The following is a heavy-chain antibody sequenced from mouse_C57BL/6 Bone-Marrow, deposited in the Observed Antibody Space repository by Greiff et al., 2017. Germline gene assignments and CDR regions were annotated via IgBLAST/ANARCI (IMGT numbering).Heavy chain of an antibody. CDR1: GYTFTTSP. V-gene: IGHV1-47*01. CDR3: ARSEYDVTGFAY. D-gene: IGHD2-14*01. J-gene: IGHJ3*01. CDR2: FHPYNDDT. Sequence: QVQLQQSGAELVKPGASVQMSCKASGYTFTTSPIEWMKQNHGTSLEWIGNFHPYNDDTKYNEKFKGKATLTVEKSSSTVYLELSLLTSDDSAVYYCARSEYDVTGFAYWGQGTLVTVSA.